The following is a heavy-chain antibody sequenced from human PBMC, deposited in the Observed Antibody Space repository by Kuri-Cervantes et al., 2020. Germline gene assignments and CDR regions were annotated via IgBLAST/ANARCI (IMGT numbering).Heavy chain of an antibody. CDR2: MNPNSGNT. D-gene: IGHD3-16*02. Sequence: ASVKVSCKASGYTFTSYDINWVRQATGQGLEWMGWMNPNSGNTGYAQKFQGRVTMTRNTSISTAYMELSSLRSEDTAVYYCARGLLKYVWGSYRYTGGFDYWGQGTLVTVSS. CDR3: ARGLLKYVWGSYRYTGGFDY. J-gene: IGHJ4*02. V-gene: IGHV1-8*02. CDR1: GYTFTSYD.